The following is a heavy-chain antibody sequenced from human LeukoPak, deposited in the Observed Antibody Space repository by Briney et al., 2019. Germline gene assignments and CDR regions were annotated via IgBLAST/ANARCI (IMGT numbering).Heavy chain of an antibody. CDR2: IYYSGST. CDR3: ARQLMTTHAFDI. CDR1: GGSISRSSYY. J-gene: IGHJ3*02. Sequence: SETLSLTCTVSGGSISRSSYYWGWIRQPPGKGLEWIGSIYYSGSTYYNPSLKSRVTISVDTSKNQFSLKLSSVTAADTAVYCCARQLMTTHAFDIWGQGTMVTVSS. V-gene: IGHV4-39*01. D-gene: IGHD4-17*01.